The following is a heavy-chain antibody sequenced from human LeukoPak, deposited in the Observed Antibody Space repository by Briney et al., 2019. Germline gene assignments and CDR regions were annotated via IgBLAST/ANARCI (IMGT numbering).Heavy chain of an antibody. CDR3: AKARYCSSTSCYWDY. Sequence: GGSLRPSCAASGFTFDDYAMHWVRQAPGKGLEWVSGISWNSGSIGYADSVKGRFTISRDNAKNSLYLQMNSLRAEDMALYYCAKARYCSSTSCYWDYWGQGTLVTVSS. CDR1: GFTFDDYA. V-gene: IGHV3-9*03. CDR2: ISWNSGSI. D-gene: IGHD2-2*01. J-gene: IGHJ4*02.